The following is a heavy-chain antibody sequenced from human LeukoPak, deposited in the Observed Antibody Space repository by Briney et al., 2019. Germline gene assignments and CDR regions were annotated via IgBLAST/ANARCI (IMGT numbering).Heavy chain of an antibody. D-gene: IGHD1-1*01. CDR1: GFTFSSYG. Sequence: PGGSLRLSCAASGFTFSSYGMHWVRQAPGEGLEWVAFIRYDGSNKYYADSVKGRFTISRDNSKNTLYLQMNSLRAEDTAVYYCARGALGMKYDRGYFDYWGQGTLVTVSS. CDR3: ARGALGMKYDRGYFDY. CDR2: IRYDGSNK. J-gene: IGHJ4*02. V-gene: IGHV3-30*02.